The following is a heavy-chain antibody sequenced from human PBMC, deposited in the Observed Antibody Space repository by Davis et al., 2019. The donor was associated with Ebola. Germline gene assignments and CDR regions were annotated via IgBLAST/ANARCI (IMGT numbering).Heavy chain of an antibody. CDR1: GGSISSSSYY. J-gene: IGHJ5*02. D-gene: IGHD6-13*01. Sequence: PSETLSLTCTVSGGSISSSSYYWGWIRQPPGKGLEWIGSIYYSGSTYYNPSLKSRVTISVYTSKNQFSLKFSSVTAADTAVYYCARLGIAAIGTSSWYWFDPWGQGTLVTVSS. CDR3: ARLGIAAIGTSSWYWFDP. CDR2: IYYSGST. V-gene: IGHV4-39*01.